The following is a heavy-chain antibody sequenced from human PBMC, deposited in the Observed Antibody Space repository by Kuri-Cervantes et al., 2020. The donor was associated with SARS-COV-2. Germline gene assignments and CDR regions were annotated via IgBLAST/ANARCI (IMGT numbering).Heavy chain of an antibody. CDR1: GFSLSTSGVG. CDR2: IFSNDEK. CDR3: ARIGPYYDFWSGYYEKYNWFDP. D-gene: IGHD3-3*01. Sequence: SGPTLVKPTQTLTLTCTFSGFSLSTSGVGVGWIRQPPGKALEWLAHIFSNDEKSYSTSLKSRLTISKDTSKSQVVLTMTNMDPVDTATYYCARIGPYYDFWSGYYEKYNWFDPWGQGTLVTVSS. V-gene: IGHV2-26*01. J-gene: IGHJ5*02.